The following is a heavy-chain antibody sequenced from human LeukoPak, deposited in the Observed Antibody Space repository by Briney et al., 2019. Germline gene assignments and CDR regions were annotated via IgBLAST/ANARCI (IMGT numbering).Heavy chain of an antibody. Sequence: ASVKVSCKASGYTFTSYGISWVRQAPGQGLEWMGWISAYNGNTNYAQKLQGRVTMTTDTSTSTAYMELRSLRSDDTAVYYCARDETPPPYYDILTGYYNVVGVGVHGYFDYWGQGTLVTVSS. CDR3: ARDETPPPYYDILTGYYNVVGVGVHGYFDY. D-gene: IGHD3-9*01. V-gene: IGHV1-18*01. J-gene: IGHJ4*02. CDR1: GYTFTSYG. CDR2: ISAYNGNT.